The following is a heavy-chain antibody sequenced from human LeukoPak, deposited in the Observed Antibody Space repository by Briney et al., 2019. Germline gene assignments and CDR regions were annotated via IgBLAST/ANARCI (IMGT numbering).Heavy chain of an antibody. CDR2: ISGSGGST. D-gene: IGHD3-22*01. Sequence: GGSLRLSCAASGFTFSSYGMSWVRQAPGKGLEWVSAISGSGGSTYYADSVKGRFTISRDNSKNTLYLQMNSLRAEDTAVYYCAEDLLRGWASGYPPVPFDYWGQGTLVTVSS. CDR3: AEDLLRGWASGYPPVPFDY. V-gene: IGHV3-23*01. CDR1: GFTFSSYG. J-gene: IGHJ4*02.